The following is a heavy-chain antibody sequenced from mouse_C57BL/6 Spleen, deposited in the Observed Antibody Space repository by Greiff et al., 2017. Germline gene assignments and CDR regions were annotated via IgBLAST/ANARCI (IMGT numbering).Heavy chain of an antibody. CDR2: IWSDGST. CDR3: ARQRDDYGSRGPMDY. V-gene: IGHV2-6-1*01. CDR1: GFSLTSYG. Sequence: QVQLKESGPGLVAPSQSLSITCTVSGFSLTSYGVHWVRQPPGKGLEWLVVIWSDGSTTYNSALKSRLSISKDNSKSQVFLKMNILQTDDTAMYXCARQRDDYGSRGPMDYWGQGTSVTVSS. D-gene: IGHD1-1*01. J-gene: IGHJ4*01.